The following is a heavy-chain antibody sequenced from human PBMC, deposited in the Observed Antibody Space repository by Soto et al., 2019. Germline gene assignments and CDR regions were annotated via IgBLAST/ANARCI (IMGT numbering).Heavy chain of an antibody. CDR1: GFSISTYG. Sequence: PGGSLRLSCAASGFSISTYGVTWVRQAPGKGLEWVGRIRSKANSYATAYAASVKGRFTISRDDSKNTAYLQMNSLKTEDTAVYYCTRGYCTNGVCYSGMDVWGQGTTVTVSS. CDR3: TRGYCTNGVCYSGMDV. J-gene: IGHJ6*02. V-gene: IGHV3-73*01. CDR2: IRSKANSYAT. D-gene: IGHD2-8*01.